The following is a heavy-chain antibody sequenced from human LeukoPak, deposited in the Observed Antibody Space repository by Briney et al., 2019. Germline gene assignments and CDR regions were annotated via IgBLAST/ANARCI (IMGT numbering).Heavy chain of an antibody. CDR3: ARGIVVPAAVFDY. CDR2: IYYSGST. Sequence: SETLSLTCTVSGGSISSHYWSWTRQPPGKGLEWIGYIYYSGSTNYNPSLKSRVTISVDTPKNQFPLKLSSVTAADTAVYYCARGIVVPAAVFDYWGQGTLVTVSS. V-gene: IGHV4-59*11. D-gene: IGHD2-2*01. CDR1: GGSISSHY. J-gene: IGHJ4*02.